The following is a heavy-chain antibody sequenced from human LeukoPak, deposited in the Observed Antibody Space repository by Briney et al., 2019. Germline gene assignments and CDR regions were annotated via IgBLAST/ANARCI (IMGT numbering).Heavy chain of an antibody. Sequence: ASVRVSCKASGYTFTGYYMHWVRQAPGQGLEWMGWINPNSGGTNYAQKFQGRVTMTRDTSISTAYMELSRLRSDDTAVYYCARSWADYDAFDIWGQGAMVTVSS. J-gene: IGHJ3*02. CDR3: ARSWADYDAFDI. CDR1: GYTFTGYY. D-gene: IGHD3-16*01. V-gene: IGHV1-2*02. CDR2: INPNSGGT.